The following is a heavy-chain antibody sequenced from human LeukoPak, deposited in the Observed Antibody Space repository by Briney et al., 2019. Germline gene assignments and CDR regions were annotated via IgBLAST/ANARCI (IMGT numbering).Heavy chain of an antibody. V-gene: IGHV3-21*01. CDR3: ARDPGIAAAGRGGY. CDR2: ISSSSSYI. J-gene: IGHJ4*02. CDR1: GFTFSSYS. Sequence: PGGSLRLSCAASGFTFSSYSMNWVRQAPGKGLEWVSSISSSSSYIYYADSVKGRFTISRDNAKNSLYLQMNSLRAEDTAVYYCARDPGIAAAGRGGYWGQGTLVTVSS. D-gene: IGHD6-13*01.